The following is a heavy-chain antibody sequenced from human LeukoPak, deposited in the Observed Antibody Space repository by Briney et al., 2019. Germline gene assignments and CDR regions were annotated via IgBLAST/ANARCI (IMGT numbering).Heavy chain of an antibody. V-gene: IGHV1-18*01. J-gene: IGHJ4*02. D-gene: IGHD3-10*01. CDR3: ARGSYYYGSGSYYPGFDY. Sequence: GVSVKVSCKASGYTFTSYGISWVRQAPGQGLEWMGWISAYNGNTNYAQKLQGRVTMTTDTSTSTAYMELSSLRSEDTAVYYCARGSYYYGSGSYYPGFDYWGQGTLVTVSS. CDR1: GYTFTSYG. CDR2: ISAYNGNT.